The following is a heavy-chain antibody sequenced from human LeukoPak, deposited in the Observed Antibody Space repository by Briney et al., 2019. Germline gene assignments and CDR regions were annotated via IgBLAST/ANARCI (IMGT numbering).Heavy chain of an antibody. CDR3: ARGSEWSSGVSDY. V-gene: IGHV3-23*01. J-gene: IGHJ4*02. CDR2: ISGSGGST. D-gene: IGHD3-3*01. CDR1: GFTFSSYA. Sequence: GGSLRLSCAASGFTFSSYAMSWVRQAPGKGLEWVSAISGSGGSTYYADSVKGRFTISRDNSKNTLYLQMNSLRAEDTAVYYCARGSEWSSGVSDYWGQGTLVTVSS.